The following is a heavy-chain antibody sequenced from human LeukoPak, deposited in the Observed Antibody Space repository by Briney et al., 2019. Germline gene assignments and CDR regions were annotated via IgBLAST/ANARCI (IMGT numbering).Heavy chain of an antibody. V-gene: IGHV4-59*01. CDR3: ARGGYGSAFDF. CDR1: GGTLSGYY. Sequence: SETLSLTCDVSGGTLSGYYWSWIRLPPGKGLEWVASIFDNGSTNDNRSLKSRVTISLDTSNNQFSLKVNSVTAADTAVYYCARGGYGSAFDFWGQGTLVTVSS. D-gene: IGHD3-10*01. CDR2: IFDNGST. J-gene: IGHJ4*02.